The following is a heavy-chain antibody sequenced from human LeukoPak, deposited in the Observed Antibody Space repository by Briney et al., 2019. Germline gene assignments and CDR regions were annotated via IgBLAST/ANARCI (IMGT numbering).Heavy chain of an antibody. CDR3: AKDRGGGAFDY. J-gene: IGHJ4*02. V-gene: IGHV3-30*02. Sequence: RGGSLRLFCAASGFTFSSYGMHWVRQAPGKGLEGVAFIRYDGSNKFYADSVKGRFTISRDNYKNTLYLQVNSQRAGDRAVYYCAKDRGGGAFDYWGQGSLVTVSS. CDR2: IRYDGSNK. D-gene: IGHD3-16*01. CDR1: GFTFSSYG.